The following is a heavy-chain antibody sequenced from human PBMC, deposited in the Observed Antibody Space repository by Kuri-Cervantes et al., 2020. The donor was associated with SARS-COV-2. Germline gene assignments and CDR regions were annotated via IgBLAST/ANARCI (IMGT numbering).Heavy chain of an antibody. Sequence: GSLRLSCTVSGGSISSSSYYWGWIRQPPGKGLEWIGSIYYSGSTYYNPSLKSRVTISVDTSKNQFSLKLSSVTAADTAVYYCARLAIAAGGFLDYWDQGTLVTVSS. CDR2: IYYSGST. CDR1: GGSISSSSYY. J-gene: IGHJ4*02. CDR3: ARLAIAAGGFLDY. V-gene: IGHV4-39*07. D-gene: IGHD6-25*01.